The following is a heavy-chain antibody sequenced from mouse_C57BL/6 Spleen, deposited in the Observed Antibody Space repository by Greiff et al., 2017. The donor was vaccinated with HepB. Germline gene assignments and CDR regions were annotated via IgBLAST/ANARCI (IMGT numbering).Heavy chain of an antibody. CDR3: AGEGYYGSSSYWYFDV. CDR2: IYPGDGDT. D-gene: IGHD1-1*01. Sequence: QVQLQQSGAELVKPGASVKISCKASGYAFSSYWMNWVKQRPGKGLEWIGQIYPGDGDTNYNGKFKGKATLTADKSSSTAYMQLSSLTSKDSAVYFCAGEGYYGSSSYWYFDVWGTGTTVTVSS. CDR1: GYAFSSYW. V-gene: IGHV1-80*01. J-gene: IGHJ1*03.